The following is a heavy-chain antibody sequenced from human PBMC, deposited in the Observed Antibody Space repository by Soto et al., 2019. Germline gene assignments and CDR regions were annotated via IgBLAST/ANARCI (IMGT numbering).Heavy chain of an antibody. CDR3: ARQWYSSSWQTGDY. CDR2: IWYDGRNK. D-gene: IGHD6-13*01. V-gene: IGHV3-33*01. CDR1: GFIFSTYV. J-gene: IGHJ4*02. Sequence: QVQLVESGGGVVQPGRSLRLSCAASGFIFSTYVMHWVRQAPGKGLEWVAVIWYDGRNKYYAGSVKGRFTVSRDKSKNALYLQMSSLRAEDTAIYYCARQWYSSSWQTGDYWGQGTLVTVSS.